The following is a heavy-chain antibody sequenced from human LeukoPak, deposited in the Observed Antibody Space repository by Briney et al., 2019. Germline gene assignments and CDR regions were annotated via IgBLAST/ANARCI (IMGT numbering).Heavy chain of an antibody. D-gene: IGHD1-1*01. CDR2: INPSSGDT. V-gene: IGHV1-2*02. CDR3: ARDRHWNQGNFDY. J-gene: IGHJ4*02. Sequence: EASVKVSCEASGYTFTGYYMHWVRQAPGQGLEWMGWINPSSGDTNYAQKFQGRVTMTRDTSINTAFMELSRLRSDDTAVYYCARDRHWNQGNFDYWGQGTLVTVSS. CDR1: GYTFTGYY.